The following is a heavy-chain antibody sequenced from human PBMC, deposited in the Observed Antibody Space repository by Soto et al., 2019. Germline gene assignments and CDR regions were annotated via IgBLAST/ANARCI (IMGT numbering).Heavy chain of an antibody. CDR3: ARHHGPTTSENWVYP. V-gene: IGHV1-18*01. CDR2: ISTYSGDT. D-gene: IGHD5-12*01. Sequence: QVHLVQSGVEVKTPGASVKVSCQAYGYTFCTYDISWVRQAPGQGLEWMGWISTYSGDTKYAQKFQGRVTMTTDTSTTTASLELRSLISDDPAVYYCARHHGPTTSENWVYPWGEGTLVSVSS. J-gene: IGHJ5*02. CDR1: GYTFCTYD.